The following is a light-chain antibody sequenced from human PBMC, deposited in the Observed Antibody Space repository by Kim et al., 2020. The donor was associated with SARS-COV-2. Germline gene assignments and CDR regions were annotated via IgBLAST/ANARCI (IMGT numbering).Light chain of an antibody. CDR2: LNSDGSY. CDR1: SGHSSYA. CDR3: QTWVTGLEGV. Sequence: QLVLTQSPSASASLGASVKLTCTLSSGHSSYAIAWHQQQPEKGPRYLMKLNSDGSYSKGDGIPDRFSGCSSGAERYLTISSLQSEDEADYYCQTWVTGLEGVFGGGTKLTFL. V-gene: IGLV4-69*01. J-gene: IGLJ3*02.